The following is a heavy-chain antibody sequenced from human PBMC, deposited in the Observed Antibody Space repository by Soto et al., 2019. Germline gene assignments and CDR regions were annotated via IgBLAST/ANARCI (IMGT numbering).Heavy chain of an antibody. Sequence: QVQLVESGGGVVQPERSLRLSCAASGFAFSIYGMHWVRQAPGKGLEWVAFVQFDGNTKYYADSVKGRFTGSRDNSRNTLFLQLNSLRVEDTGVYYCARASGTRQLNQMDVWGQWTTVTVSS. D-gene: IGHD2-2*01. J-gene: IGHJ6*02. CDR3: ARASGTRQLNQMDV. V-gene: IGHV3-33*01. CDR1: GFAFSIYG. CDR2: VQFDGNTK.